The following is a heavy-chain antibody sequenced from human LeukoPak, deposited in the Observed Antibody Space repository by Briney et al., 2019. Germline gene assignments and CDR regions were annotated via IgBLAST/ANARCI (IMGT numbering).Heavy chain of an antibody. D-gene: IGHD3-16*02. Sequence: AAVKVSCKESGGTFTRDAISWVREAPGERGEWRGEIIIMLGTAKYAQKFQGRVTITTDQSTSTAYMELTSLTSEDPAVYYCARASKGPRDYDYVWGSYHKLHDAFDIWRQGTMVTVSS. V-gene: IGHV1-69*05. CDR2: IIIMLGTA. CDR1: GGTFTRDA. J-gene: IGHJ3*02. CDR3: ARASKGPRDYDYVWGSYHKLHDAFDI.